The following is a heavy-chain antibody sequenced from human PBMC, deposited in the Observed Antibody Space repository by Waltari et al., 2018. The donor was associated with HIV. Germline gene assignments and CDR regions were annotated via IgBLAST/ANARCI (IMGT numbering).Heavy chain of an antibody. CDR3: AREDPGWEQNYFDY. CDR1: GFIFGTYS. D-gene: IGHD1-26*01. Sequence: GESGGGPVKPGGSLRLSCAASGFIFGTYSMNWVRQAPGKGLEWVSSISSSSSYIYYADSVKGPFTISRDNAKNSLYLEMNSLRVDDTAVYYCAREDPGWEQNYFDYWGQGTLVTVSS. V-gene: IGHV3-21*01. CDR2: ISSSSSYI. J-gene: IGHJ4*02.